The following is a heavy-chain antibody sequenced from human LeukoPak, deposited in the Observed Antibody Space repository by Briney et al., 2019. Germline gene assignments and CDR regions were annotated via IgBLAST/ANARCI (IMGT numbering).Heavy chain of an antibody. V-gene: IGHV4-39*01. D-gene: IGHD6-6*01. CDR3: ARQPGSTIAARPFDY. J-gene: IGHJ4*02. CDR1: GGSISSSSYY. Sequence: SETLSLTCTVSGGSISSSSYYWGWIRQPPGKGLEWIGSIYYSGSTYYNPSLKSRVTISVDTSKNQFSLKLSSVTAADTAVYYYARQPGSTIAARPFDYWGQGTLVTVSS. CDR2: IYYSGST.